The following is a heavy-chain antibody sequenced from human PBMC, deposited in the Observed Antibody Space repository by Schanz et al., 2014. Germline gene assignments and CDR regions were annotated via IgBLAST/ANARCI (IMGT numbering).Heavy chain of an antibody. D-gene: IGHD2-21*02. CDR2: ISYDGSDK. Sequence: QVQLVESGGGVVQPGRSLRLSCAASGFTFSSYGMHWVRQAPGKGLEWVAVISYDGSDKYYADSVKGRFTISRDNSKNTLYLQMNNLRDEDTAVYYCAKWGLTVGGFDLWGQGTLVTVSS. V-gene: IGHV3-30*18. J-gene: IGHJ5*02. CDR1: GFTFSSYG. CDR3: AKWGLTVGGFDL.